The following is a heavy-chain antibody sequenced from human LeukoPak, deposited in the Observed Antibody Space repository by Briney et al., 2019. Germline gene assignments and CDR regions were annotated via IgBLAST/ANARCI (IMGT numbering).Heavy chain of an antibody. V-gene: IGHV3-7*03. CDR2: INQVGSEI. CDR1: GFTFIASW. D-gene: IGHD3-22*01. J-gene: IGHJ4*02. CDR3: AKDTYYDSSGLIDY. Sequence: GGTLRLSCEASGFTFIASWMTWIRQAPGKGLEWVATINQVGSEIHYGDSVKGRFTISRDNSKNTLYLQMNSLRAEDTAVYYCAKDTYYDSSGLIDYWGQGTLVTVSS.